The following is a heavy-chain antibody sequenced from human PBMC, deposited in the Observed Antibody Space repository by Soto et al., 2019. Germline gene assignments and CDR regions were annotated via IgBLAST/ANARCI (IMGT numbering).Heavy chain of an antibody. D-gene: IGHD6-19*01. Sequence: VQLVESGGGVVQPGRSLRLSCAASGFTFSDYDMHWVRQAPGKGLEWVAVVSHAGRNTHYADSVKGRFTISRDSSKNTVSLEMTSLRAEDTAVYYCAKGGRQWLVTSDFNYWGQGALVTVSS. CDR1: GFTFSDYD. CDR3: AKGGRQWLVTSDFNY. CDR2: VSHAGRNT. J-gene: IGHJ4*02. V-gene: IGHV3-30*18.